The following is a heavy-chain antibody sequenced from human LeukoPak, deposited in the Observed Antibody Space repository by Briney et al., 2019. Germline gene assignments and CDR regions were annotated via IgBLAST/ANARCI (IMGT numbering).Heavy chain of an antibody. J-gene: IGHJ6*02. V-gene: IGHV1-69*04. CDR3: ARGIAVAYYGMDV. CDR2: IIPILGIA. D-gene: IGHD6-19*01. Sequence: SAKVSCKASGGTFSSYAISWVRQAPGQGLEWMGRIIPILGIANYAQKFQGRVTITADKSTSTAYMELSSLRSEDTAVYYCARGIAVAYYGMDVWGQGTTVTVSS. CDR1: GGTFSSYA.